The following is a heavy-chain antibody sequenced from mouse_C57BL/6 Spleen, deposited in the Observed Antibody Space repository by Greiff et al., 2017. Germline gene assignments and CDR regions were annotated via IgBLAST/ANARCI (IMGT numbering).Heavy chain of an antibody. CDR1: GYTFTSYG. CDR2: IYPRSGNT. CDR3: AREGTTVVGYFDV. V-gene: IGHV1-81*01. J-gene: IGHJ1*03. D-gene: IGHD1-1*01. Sequence: VKLVESGAELARPGASVKLSCKASGYTFTSYGISWVKQRTGQGLEWIGEIYPRSGNTYYNEKFKGKATLTADKSSSTAYMELRSLTSEDSAVYFCAREGTTVVGYFDVWGTGTTVTVSS.